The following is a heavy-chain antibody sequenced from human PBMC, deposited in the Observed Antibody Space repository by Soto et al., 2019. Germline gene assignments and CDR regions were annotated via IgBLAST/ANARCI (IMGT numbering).Heavy chain of an antibody. V-gene: IGHV4-59*01. CDR2: IYYSGST. CDR1: GGSISSYY. Sequence: SETLSLTCTVSGGSISSYYWSWIRQPPGKGLEWIGYIYYSGSTNYNPSLKSRVTISVDTSKNQFSLKLSSVTAADTAVYYCARGYDFWSGTTRGGMDVWGQGTTVTVSS. J-gene: IGHJ6*02. D-gene: IGHD3-3*01. CDR3: ARGYDFWSGTTRGGMDV.